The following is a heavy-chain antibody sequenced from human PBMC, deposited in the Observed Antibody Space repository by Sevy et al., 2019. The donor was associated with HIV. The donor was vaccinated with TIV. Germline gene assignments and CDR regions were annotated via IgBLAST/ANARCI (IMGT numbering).Heavy chain of an antibody. V-gene: IGHV1-18*01. CDR1: GYNFNIYT. CDR2: ISPYDGDR. D-gene: IGHD1-26*01. CDR3: ARDTWELLTGIAYYYSGMDV. Sequence: ASVKVSCQCSGYNFNIYTIHWVRQARGQGLEWVGRISPYDGDRDYAHNFHGRVSLTMDTSTSTAYLGLTSLRSDDTAVYFCARDTWELLTGIAYYYSGMDVWGQGTTVTVSS. J-gene: IGHJ6*02.